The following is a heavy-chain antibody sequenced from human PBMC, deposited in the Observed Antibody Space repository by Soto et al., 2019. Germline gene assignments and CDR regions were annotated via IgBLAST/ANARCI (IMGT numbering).Heavy chain of an antibody. Sequence: ASVKVSCKASGYTFTSYGISWVRQAPGQGLEWMGWISAYNGNTNYAQKLQGRVTMTTDTSTSTAYMELRSLRSDDTAVYYCGRYEEVPAEIYYYYMDVWGKGTTVTVSS. CDR3: GRYEEVPAEIYYYYMDV. J-gene: IGHJ6*03. V-gene: IGHV1-18*01. CDR2: ISAYNGNT. D-gene: IGHD2-2*01. CDR1: GYTFTSYG.